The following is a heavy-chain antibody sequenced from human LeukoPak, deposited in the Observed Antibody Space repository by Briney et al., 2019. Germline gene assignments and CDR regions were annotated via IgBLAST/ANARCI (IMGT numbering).Heavy chain of an antibody. Sequence: ASVKVSCKASGYTFTGYYMHWVRQAPGQGLECMGWINPNSGGTNYAQKFQGRVTMTRDTSISTAYMELSRLRSDDTAVYYCARAGRGREETLRPWGQGTLVTVSS. D-gene: IGHD3-16*01. CDR3: ARAGRGREETLRP. J-gene: IGHJ4*02. V-gene: IGHV1-2*02. CDR2: INPNSGGT. CDR1: GYTFTGYY.